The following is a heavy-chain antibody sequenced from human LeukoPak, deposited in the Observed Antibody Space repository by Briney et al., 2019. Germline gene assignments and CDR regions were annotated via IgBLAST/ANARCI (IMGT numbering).Heavy chain of an antibody. D-gene: IGHD3-22*01. J-gene: IGHJ4*02. CDR1: GFTFSSYS. Sequence: PGGSLRLSCAASGFTFSSYSMNWVRQAPGKGLEWVAFIRYDGSNKYYADSVKGRFTISRDNSKNTLYLQMNSLRAEDTAVYYCAKDPFPMIVVVITYLPSWGQGTLVTVSS. V-gene: IGHV3-30*02. CDR3: AKDPFPMIVVVITYLPS. CDR2: IRYDGSNK.